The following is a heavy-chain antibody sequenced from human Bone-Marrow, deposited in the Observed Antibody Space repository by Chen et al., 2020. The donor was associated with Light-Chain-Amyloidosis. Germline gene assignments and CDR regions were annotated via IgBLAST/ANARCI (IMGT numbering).Heavy chain of an antibody. Sequence: QVQLVESGGGVVQPGRSLRLSCVASGFPFSTYGMHWVRQAPGKGLEWVAVISYEGSNKNYADSVKGRFTISRDNSKNTLHLQMNSLRPEDTAVYYCAKDRPAAQYNFDYWGQGTLVTVSS. J-gene: IGHJ4*02. CDR3: AKDRPAAQYNFDY. CDR2: ISYEGSNK. D-gene: IGHD2-2*01. CDR1: GFPFSTYG. V-gene: IGHV3-30*18.